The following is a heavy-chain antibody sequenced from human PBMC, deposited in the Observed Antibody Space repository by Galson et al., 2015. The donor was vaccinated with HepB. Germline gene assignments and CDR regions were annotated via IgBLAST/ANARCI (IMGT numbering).Heavy chain of an antibody. J-gene: IGHJ4*02. CDR3: ARGPHSYGYRRYFDS. V-gene: IGHV4-34*01. Sequence: ETLSLTCNLYGGSFSGFYWNWLRQPPGKGLEWIGEIDHRGNSKYAPSFKSRVTVSIDSSKNQLSLKVRSVTAADTAVYYCARGPHSYGYRRYFDSWGQGTLVTVSS. D-gene: IGHD5-18*01. CDR1: GGSFSGFY. CDR2: IDHRGNS.